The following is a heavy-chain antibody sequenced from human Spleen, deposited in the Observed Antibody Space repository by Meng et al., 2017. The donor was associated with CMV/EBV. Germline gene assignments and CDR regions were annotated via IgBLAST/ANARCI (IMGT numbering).Heavy chain of an antibody. CDR1: GYTFTNYG. J-gene: IGHJ4*02. Sequence: QVELVQSGAEMKKPGASVTVSCQASGYTFTNYGIIWVRQAPGQALEWMGWISAYNGKPDYAQKFQGRVTMTTDTSTSTAHIELRNLRSDDTAVYYCARDWLPAVVTPYLGFDYWGQGTLVTVSS. CDR2: ISAYNGKP. D-gene: IGHD4-23*01. CDR3: ARDWLPAVVTPYLGFDY. V-gene: IGHV1-18*01.